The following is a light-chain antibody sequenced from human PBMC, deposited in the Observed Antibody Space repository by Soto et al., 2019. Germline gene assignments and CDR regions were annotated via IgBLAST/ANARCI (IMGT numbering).Light chain of an antibody. CDR1: QSVTSN. V-gene: IGKV3-15*01. J-gene: IGKJ1*01. Sequence: EIVLTQSPATLSVSPGERATLCCRASQSVTSNYLAWYQQKPGQAPRLLIYGASKRAIGLPARFSGSGSGTEFTLTITSLQSEDFAVYYCQQYNKWPQTFGQGTKVDI. CDR2: GAS. CDR3: QQYNKWPQT.